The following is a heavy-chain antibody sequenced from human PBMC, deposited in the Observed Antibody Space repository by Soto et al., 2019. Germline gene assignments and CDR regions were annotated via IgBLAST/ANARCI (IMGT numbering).Heavy chain of an antibody. D-gene: IGHD4-17*01. CDR2: IYYSENT. Sequence: PSETLSLTCGVSGGSINSGDYAWSWIRQPPGKGLEWIGNIYYSENTYYNPSLKSRVTISVDTSKNQFSLRLTSVTAADTAVYYCATHPPYGPLDHWGQGTLVTVSA. CDR3: ATHPPYGPLDH. CDR1: GGSINSGDYA. J-gene: IGHJ4*02. V-gene: IGHV4-30-2*03.